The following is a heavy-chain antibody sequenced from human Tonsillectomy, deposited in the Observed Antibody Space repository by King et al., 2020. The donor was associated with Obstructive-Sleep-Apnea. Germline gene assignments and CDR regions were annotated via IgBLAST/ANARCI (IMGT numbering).Heavy chain of an antibody. J-gene: IGHJ3*02. D-gene: IGHD3-22*01. CDR3: ARPGDSSVPHAFDI. CDR1: GFTFSSYS. V-gene: IGHV3-30*04. Sequence: VQLVESGGGVVQPGRSLRLSCAASGFTFSSYSMHWVRQAPGKGLEWVSIISYDGTNKYYADSVKGRFTISRDNSKHTLYLQMNSLRTEDTAVYYCARPGDSSVPHAFDIWGQGTMVTVSS. CDR2: ISYDGTNK.